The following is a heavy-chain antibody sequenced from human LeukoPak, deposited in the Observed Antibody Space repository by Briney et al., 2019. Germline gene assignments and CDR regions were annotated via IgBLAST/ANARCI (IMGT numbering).Heavy chain of an antibody. D-gene: IGHD6-19*01. J-gene: IGHJ5*02. V-gene: IGHV3-33*01. CDR2: IWYDGSNK. CDR3: AGDQGSGWYGAQNWFDP. Sequence: GGSLRLSCAASGFTFSSYGMHWVRQAPGKGLEWVAVIWYDGSNKYYADSVKGRFTISRDNSKNTLYLQMNSLRAEDTAVYYCAGDQGSGWYGAQNWFDPWGQGTLVTVSS. CDR1: GFTFSSYG.